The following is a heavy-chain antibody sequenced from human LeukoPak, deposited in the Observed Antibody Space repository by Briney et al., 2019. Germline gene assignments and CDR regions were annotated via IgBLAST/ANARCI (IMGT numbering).Heavy chain of an antibody. D-gene: IGHD2-21*02. CDR2: IFYSGST. CDR1: GGSISSGSYY. V-gene: IGHV4-39*01. Sequence: SETLSLTCTVSGGSISSGSYYWGWLRQPPGKGLEWIGSIFYSGSTYYNPSLKSRVTLAVDTSKNQISLKLSSVTAADTAVYYCARYCGGDCYSPYYGMDVWGQGTTVTVSS. J-gene: IGHJ6*02. CDR3: ARYCGGDCYSPYYGMDV.